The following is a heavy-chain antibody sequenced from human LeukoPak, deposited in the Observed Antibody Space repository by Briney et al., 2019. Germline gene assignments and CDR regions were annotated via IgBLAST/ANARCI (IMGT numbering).Heavy chain of an antibody. CDR1: GGTFSSYA. V-gene: IGHV1-2*02. CDR2: INPNSGGT. Sequence: ASVKVSCKASGGTFSSYAISWVRQAPGQGLEWMGWINPNSGGTNYAQKFQGRVTMTRDTSISTAYMELSRLRSDDTAVYYCARVKTAIFGVETGAFDIWGQGTMVTVSS. J-gene: IGHJ3*02. CDR3: ARVKTAIFGVETGAFDI. D-gene: IGHD3-3*01.